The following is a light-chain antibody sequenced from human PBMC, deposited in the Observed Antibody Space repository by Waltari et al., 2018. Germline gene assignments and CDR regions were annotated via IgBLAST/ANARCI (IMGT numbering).Light chain of an antibody. Sequence: QSLLTQPPSASGTPGQTVTISCSGSWSNIGTNVVSWYQQLPGTAPKLLIHSNNQRPSGVPDRFSWSKSGTSASLAISGLQSADEADYYCSAWDDSLNGHVIFGGGTKLTVL. CDR2: SNN. CDR3: SAWDDSLNGHVI. CDR1: WSNIGTNV. J-gene: IGLJ2*01. V-gene: IGLV1-44*01.